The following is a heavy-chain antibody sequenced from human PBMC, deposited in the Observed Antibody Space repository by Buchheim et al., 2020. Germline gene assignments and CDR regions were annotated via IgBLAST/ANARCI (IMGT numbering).Heavy chain of an antibody. D-gene: IGHD2-15*01. CDR2: IKSDETVI. CDR3: ARDGGAAQHDY. J-gene: IGHJ4*02. V-gene: IGHV3-74*01. Sequence: EVQLVESGGGLVQAGGSLRLSCAASGFTFSNYWMHWVRQVPGKGLVWVAQIKSDETVINYADSVKGRFTISRDNTENTLYLQMNSLRVEDTAVYYCARDGGAAQHDYWGQGTL. CDR1: GFTFSNYW.